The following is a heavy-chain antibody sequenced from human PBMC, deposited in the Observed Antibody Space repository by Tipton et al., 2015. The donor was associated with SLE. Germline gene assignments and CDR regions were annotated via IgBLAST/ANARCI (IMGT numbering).Heavy chain of an antibody. D-gene: IGHD5-12*01. CDR2: INHSGSP. Sequence: TLSLTCAVSAGSFSGYYWSWIRQSPVRGLEWIGEINHSGSPNYNPSLKSRVTISVHTSKNQFSLKLNSVTAADTAMYYCARSGYGRGRFFHHWGQGTRVTVSS. V-gene: IGHV4-34*01. CDR1: AGSFSGYY. J-gene: IGHJ1*01. CDR3: ARSGYGRGRFFHH.